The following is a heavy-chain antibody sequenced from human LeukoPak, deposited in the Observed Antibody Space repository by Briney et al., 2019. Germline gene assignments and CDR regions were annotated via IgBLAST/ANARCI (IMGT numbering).Heavy chain of an antibody. CDR2: ISSSSSTI. CDR1: GFTFSSYS. J-gene: IGHJ4*02. Sequence: GGSLRLSCAASGFTFSSYSMNWVRQAPGKGLEGVSYISSSSSTIYYADSVKGRFTISRDNAKNSLYLQMNSLRAEDTAVYYCARVGPGAAAGTDYWGQGTLVTVSS. V-gene: IGHV3-48*01. D-gene: IGHD6-13*01. CDR3: ARVGPGAAAGTDY.